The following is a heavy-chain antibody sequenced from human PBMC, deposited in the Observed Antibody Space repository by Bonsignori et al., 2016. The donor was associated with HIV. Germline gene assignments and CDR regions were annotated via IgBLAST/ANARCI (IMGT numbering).Heavy chain of an antibody. Sequence: SETLSLTCAVYGGSFSGYYWSWIRQPPGKGLEWIGEINHSGSTNYNPSLKSRVTISVDTSKNQFSLKLSSVTAADTAVYYCARGKAFPDYYGSGSSTDYWGQGTLVTVSS. CDR3: ARGKAFPDYYGSGSSTDY. J-gene: IGHJ4*02. CDR1: GGSFSGYY. D-gene: IGHD3-10*01. V-gene: IGHV4-34*01. CDR2: INHSGST.